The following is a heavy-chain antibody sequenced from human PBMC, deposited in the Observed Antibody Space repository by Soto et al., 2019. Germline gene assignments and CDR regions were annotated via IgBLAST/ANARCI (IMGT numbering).Heavy chain of an antibody. CDR2: ISSSSSYT. V-gene: IGHV3-11*06. J-gene: IGHJ4*02. D-gene: IGHD5-12*01. CDR1: GFTFSDYY. CDR3: ARADGYNFHFDY. Sequence: GGSLRLSCAASGFTFSDYYMSWIRQAPGKGLEWVSYISSSSSYTNYADSVKGRFTISRDNAKNSLYLQMNSLRAEDTAVYYCARADGYNFHFDYWGQGTLVTVSS.